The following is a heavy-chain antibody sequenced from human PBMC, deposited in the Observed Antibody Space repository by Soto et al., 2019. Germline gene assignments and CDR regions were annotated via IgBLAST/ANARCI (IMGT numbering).Heavy chain of an antibody. D-gene: IGHD2-2*01. CDR3: AREILVPAAFDAFDI. V-gene: IGHV3-7*01. Sequence: GGSLRLSCAASGITFSNYWMSWVRQAPGKGLEWVANIKPDGSVKYYVDSVKGRFTLSRDNAKNTLYLQMNSLRVEDTAVYYCAREILVPAAFDAFDIWGQGTMVTVSS. CDR2: IKPDGSVK. J-gene: IGHJ3*02. CDR1: GITFSNYW.